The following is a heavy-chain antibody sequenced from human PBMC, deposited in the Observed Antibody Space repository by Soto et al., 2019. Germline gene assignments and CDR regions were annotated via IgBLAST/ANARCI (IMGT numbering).Heavy chain of an antibody. CDR1: GYTFTSYG. D-gene: IGHD2-15*01. V-gene: IGHV1-18*01. J-gene: IGHJ4*02. Sequence: ASVKISCKASGYTFTSYGISWVRQAPGQGLEWMGWISANNGNTNYAQKLQGRVTTTTDTSTSTAYMELRSLRSDDTAVYYCARDDCSGGSCYLDYWGQGTLVTVSS. CDR3: ARDDCSGGSCYLDY. CDR2: ISANNGNT.